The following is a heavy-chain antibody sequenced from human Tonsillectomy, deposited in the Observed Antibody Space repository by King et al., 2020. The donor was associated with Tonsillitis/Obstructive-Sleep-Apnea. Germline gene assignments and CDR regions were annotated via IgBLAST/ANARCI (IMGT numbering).Heavy chain of an antibody. CDR2: IYYSGST. D-gene: IGHD4-11*01. V-gene: IGHV4-31*01. Sequence: QLQESGPGLVKPSQTLSLTCTVSGGSISSGGYYWSWIRQHPGKGLEWIGYIYYSGSTYYNPSLKSLVTISVDTSKNQFSLKLSSVTAADTAVYYCASAHPSASIPSVYYFDYWGQGTLVTVSS. CDR3: ASAHPSASIPSVYYFDY. J-gene: IGHJ4*02. CDR1: GGSISSGGYY.